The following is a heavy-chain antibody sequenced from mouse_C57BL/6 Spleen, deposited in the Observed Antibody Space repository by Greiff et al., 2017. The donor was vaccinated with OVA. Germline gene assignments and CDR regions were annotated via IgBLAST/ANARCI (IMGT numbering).Heavy chain of an antibody. V-gene: IGHV10-3*01. Sequence: EVQGVESGGGLVQPKGSLKLSCAASGFTFNTYAMHWVRQAPGKGLEWVARIRSKSSNYATYYADSVKDRFTISRDDSQSMLYLQMNTLKTEDTAMYYCVCAHYGSSSFDYWGQGTTLTVSS. D-gene: IGHD1-1*01. J-gene: IGHJ2*01. CDR2: IRSKSSNYAT. CDR3: VCAHYGSSSFDY. CDR1: GFTFNTYA.